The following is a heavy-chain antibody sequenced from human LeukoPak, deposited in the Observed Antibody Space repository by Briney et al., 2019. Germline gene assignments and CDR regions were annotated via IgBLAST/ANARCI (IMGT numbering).Heavy chain of an antibody. Sequence: GGSLRPSCAASGFTFSSYGMHWVRQAPGKGLEWVTFIRYDGSNTYYADSVKGRFTISRDNSKNTLYLQMNSLRGDDTAVYHCVKDSSGTFDNWGQGTLVTVSS. J-gene: IGHJ4*02. V-gene: IGHV3-30*02. CDR3: VKDSSGTFDN. CDR1: GFTFSSYG. D-gene: IGHD6-25*01. CDR2: IRYDGSNT.